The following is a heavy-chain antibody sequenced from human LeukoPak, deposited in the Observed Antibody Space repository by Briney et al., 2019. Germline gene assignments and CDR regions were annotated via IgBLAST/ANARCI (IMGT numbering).Heavy chain of an antibody. D-gene: IGHD1-26*01. CDR2: IYHTGST. CDR1: GVSINAYY. CDR3: ARDIVGATHDY. Sequence: SETLSLTCTVSGVSINAYYWNWFRQPPGKRLEGIGYIYHTGSTNYNPSLKSRVTMSVDTSKNQFSLKLSSVTAADTAVYYCARDIVGATHDYWGQGTLVTVSS. J-gene: IGHJ4*02. V-gene: IGHV4-59*13.